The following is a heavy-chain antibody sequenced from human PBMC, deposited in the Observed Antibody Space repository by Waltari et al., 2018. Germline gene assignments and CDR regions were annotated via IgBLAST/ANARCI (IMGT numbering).Heavy chain of an antibody. CDR1: GGPITAYQ. CDR3: ARDSGKYLDP. CDR2: VYYSGRT. D-gene: IGHD6-25*01. V-gene: IGHV4-59*01. J-gene: IGHJ5*02. Sequence: QMQLQESGPGLVKTSETLSLTCTVSGGPITAYQWSWIRQSPGKGLEWIGNVYYSGRTNYNPSLKSRVTISIDTPQKQFSLKLSSVAAADTAVYFCARDSGKYLDPWGQGTLVTVSS.